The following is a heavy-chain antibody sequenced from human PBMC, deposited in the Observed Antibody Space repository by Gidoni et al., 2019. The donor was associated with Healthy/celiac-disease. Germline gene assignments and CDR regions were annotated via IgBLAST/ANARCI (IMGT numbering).Heavy chain of an antibody. D-gene: IGHD1-26*01. Sequence: EVQLVESVGGLVQPGGSLRLSCAASGFTVSSNYMSWVRQAPGKGLEWVSVIYSGGSTYYADSVKGRFTISRDNSKNTLYLQMNSLRAEDTAVYYCARDSGSYYYYGMDVWGQGTTVTVSS. V-gene: IGHV3-66*01. CDR3: ARDSGSYYYYGMDV. CDR2: IYSGGST. J-gene: IGHJ6*02. CDR1: GFTVSSNY.